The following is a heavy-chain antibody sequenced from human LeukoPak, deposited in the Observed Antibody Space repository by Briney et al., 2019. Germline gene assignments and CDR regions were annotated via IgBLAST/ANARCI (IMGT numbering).Heavy chain of an antibody. CDR2: ISGSSSYI. CDR1: GFTFSSYN. V-gene: IGHV3-21*01. J-gene: IGHJ4*02. CDR3: ARQFDY. Sequence: GGSLRLSCAASGFTFSSYNMNWVRQASGKGLEWVSSISGSSSYISYADSVKGRFTISRDNAKNSVYPQMNSLRAEDTAVYYCARQFDYWGQGTLVTVSS.